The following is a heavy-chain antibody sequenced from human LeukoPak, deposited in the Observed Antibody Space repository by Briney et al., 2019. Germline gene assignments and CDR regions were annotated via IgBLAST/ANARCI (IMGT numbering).Heavy chain of an antibody. V-gene: IGHV3-74*01. Sequence: GGSLRLSCAASGNYWMHWVRQVPGKGLVWVSHINSDGSWTSYADSVKGRFTISRDNSKNTLYLQMNSLRAEDTAVYYCAKDYIGTAAAGDEDYFAYWGQGTLVTVSS. J-gene: IGHJ4*02. CDR3: AKDYIGTAAAGDEDYFAY. CDR2: INSDGSWT. CDR1: GNYW. D-gene: IGHD6-13*01.